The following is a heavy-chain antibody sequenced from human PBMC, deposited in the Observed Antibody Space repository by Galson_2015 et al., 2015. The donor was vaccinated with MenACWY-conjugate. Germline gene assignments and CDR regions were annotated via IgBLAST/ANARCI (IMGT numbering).Heavy chain of an antibody. CDR1: GFTFSSYA. Sequence: SLRLSCAASGFTFSSYAMSWVRQAPGKGLEWVSAISGSGGSTYYADSVKGRFTISRDNSKNTLYLQMNSLRAEDTAVYYCAKEENYIVVVPATMQVWGQGTTVTVSS. CDR3: AKEENYIVVVPATMQV. V-gene: IGHV3-23*01. D-gene: IGHD2-2*01. CDR2: ISGSGGST. J-gene: IGHJ6*02.